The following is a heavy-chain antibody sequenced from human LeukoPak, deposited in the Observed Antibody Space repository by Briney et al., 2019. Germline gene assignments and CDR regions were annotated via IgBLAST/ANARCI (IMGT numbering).Heavy chain of an antibody. Sequence: GGSLRLSCAASGFTFSSSAMSWVRQAPGKGLEWVSAISNNGGYTYYADSVQGRFTISRDNSKNTLYLQMDSLRAEDTAMYYCARSLGGGDWYFDYWGQGTLVTVSS. CDR2: ISNNGGYT. V-gene: IGHV3-23*01. CDR1: GFTFSSSA. D-gene: IGHD2-21*01. CDR3: ARSLGGGDWYFDY. J-gene: IGHJ4*02.